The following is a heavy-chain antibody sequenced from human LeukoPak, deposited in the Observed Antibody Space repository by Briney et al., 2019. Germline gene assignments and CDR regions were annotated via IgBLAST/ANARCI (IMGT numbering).Heavy chain of an antibody. D-gene: IGHD3-10*01. J-gene: IGHJ4*02. CDR1: GFTFSSYG. V-gene: IGHV3-30*18. CDR2: ISYDGSNK. Sequence: GGSLRLSCAASGFTFSSYGMHWVRQAPGKGLEWVAVISYDGSNKYYADSVKGRFTISRDNSKNTLYLQMNSLRAEDTAVYHCAKDRGPGGDYFDYWGQGTLVTVSS. CDR3: AKDRGPGGDYFDY.